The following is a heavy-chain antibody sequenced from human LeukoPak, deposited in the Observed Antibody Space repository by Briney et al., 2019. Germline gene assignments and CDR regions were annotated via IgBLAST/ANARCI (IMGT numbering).Heavy chain of an antibody. CDR2: IYTSGST. Sequence: PSETLSLTCTVSGGSISSGSYYWSWIRQPAGKGLEWIGRIYTSGSTNYNPSLKSRVTMSVDTSKNQFSLKLSSVTAADTAVYYCARVRNYDFWSGYSPYYYYGMDVWGQGTTVTVSS. CDR1: GGSISSGSYY. V-gene: IGHV4-61*02. D-gene: IGHD3-3*01. J-gene: IGHJ6*02. CDR3: ARVRNYDFWSGYSPYYYYGMDV.